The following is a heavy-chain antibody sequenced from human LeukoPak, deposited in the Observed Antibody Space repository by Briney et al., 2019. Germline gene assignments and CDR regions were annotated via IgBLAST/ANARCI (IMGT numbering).Heavy chain of an antibody. CDR1: GFIFDDYG. J-gene: IGHJ6*03. CDR2: INWNGGST. CDR3: ARVQLVDYYYYSYMDV. D-gene: IGHD6-6*01. Sequence: PGGSLRLSCAAFGFIFDDYGMSWVRQAPGKGLEWVSGINWNGGSTGYADSVKGRLTISRDNAKNSLYLQMNSLRAEDTALYYCARVQLVDYYYYSYMDVWGKGTTVTVSS. V-gene: IGHV3-20*04.